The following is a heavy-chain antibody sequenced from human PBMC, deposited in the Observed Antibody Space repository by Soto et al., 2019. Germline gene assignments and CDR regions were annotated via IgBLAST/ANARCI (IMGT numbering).Heavy chain of an antibody. CDR1: GFTFSSYD. CDR3: ARAYDILTGYYNHPYYMDV. D-gene: IGHD3-9*01. Sequence: EVQLVESGGGLVQPGGSLRLSCAASGFTFSSYDMHWVRQATGKGLEWVSAIGTAGDTYYPGSVKGRFTISRENAKNSLYLQTNSLRAGDTAVYYWARAYDILTGYYNHPYYMDVWGEGTTVTVSS. J-gene: IGHJ6*03. CDR2: IGTAGDT. V-gene: IGHV3-13*01.